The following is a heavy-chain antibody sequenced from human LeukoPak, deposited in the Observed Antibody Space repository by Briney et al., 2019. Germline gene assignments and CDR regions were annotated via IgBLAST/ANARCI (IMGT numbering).Heavy chain of an antibody. Sequence: ASVKVSCKVSGYTLTELSMHWVRQAPGKGLEWMGGFDPEDGETIYAQKFQGRVTMTEDTSTDTAYMELSSLRSEDTAVYYCATPKYYYDSSGLGAFDIWGQGTMVTASS. D-gene: IGHD3-22*01. CDR3: ATPKYYYDSSGLGAFDI. V-gene: IGHV1-24*01. J-gene: IGHJ3*02. CDR1: GYTLTELS. CDR2: FDPEDGET.